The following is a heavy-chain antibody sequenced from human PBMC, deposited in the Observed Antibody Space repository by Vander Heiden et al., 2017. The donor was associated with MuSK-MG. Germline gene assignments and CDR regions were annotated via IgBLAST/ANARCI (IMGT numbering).Heavy chain of an antibody. CDR2: IYHSGST. V-gene: IGHV4-4*02. CDR1: GGSISSSNW. J-gene: IGHJ6*02. Sequence: QVQLQESGPGLVKPSGTLSLTCAVSGGSISSSNWGSWVRQPPGKGLEWIGEIYHSGSTNYNPSLKSRVTISVDKSKNQFSLKLSSVTAADTAVYYCARDKRMVRGVTAFYYGMDVWGHGTTVTVSS. D-gene: IGHD3-10*01. CDR3: ARDKRMVRGVTAFYYGMDV.